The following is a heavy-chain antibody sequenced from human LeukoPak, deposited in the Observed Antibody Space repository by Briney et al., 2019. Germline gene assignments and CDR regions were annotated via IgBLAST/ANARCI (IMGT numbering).Heavy chain of an antibody. D-gene: IGHD2-2*01. V-gene: IGHV3-33*01. Sequence: GGSLRLSCAAPGFTFSNYGMHWVRQAPGKGLEWVAVIWYDGTNTYYGDSVKGRFTISRDNSKNTLYLHMNSLRAEDTAVYYCARDRTSGYRLPVDYWGQGSLVSVSS. CDR1: GFTFSNYG. J-gene: IGHJ4*02. CDR2: IWYDGTNT. CDR3: ARDRTSGYRLPVDY.